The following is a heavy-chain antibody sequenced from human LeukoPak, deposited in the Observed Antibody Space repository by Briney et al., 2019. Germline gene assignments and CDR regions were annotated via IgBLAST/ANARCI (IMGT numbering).Heavy chain of an antibody. J-gene: IGHJ4*02. CDR2: ISYDGSNK. CDR1: GFTFRSYA. CDR3: ARSFVVMTPILKGGGYFDY. D-gene: IGHD2-21*02. V-gene: IGHV3-30-3*01. Sequence: PGGSLRLSCAASGFTFRSYAMHWVRQAPGKGLEWVAVISYDGSNKYYADSVEGRFTISRDNSKNTLYMQMNSLRAEDTAVYYCARSFVVMTPILKGGGYFDYWGQGTLVTVSS.